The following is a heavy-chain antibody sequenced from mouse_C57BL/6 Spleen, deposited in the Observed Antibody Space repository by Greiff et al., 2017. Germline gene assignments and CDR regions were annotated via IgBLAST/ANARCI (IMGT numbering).Heavy chain of an antibody. CDR1: GYTFTSYW. V-gene: IGHV1-50*01. J-gene: IGHJ2*01. CDR2: IDPSDSYT. D-gene: IGHD2-1*01. CDR3: ARILDGNFPCDY. Sequence: QVQLQQPGAELVKPGASVKLSCKASGYTFTSYWMQWVKQRPGQGLGWIGEIDPSDSYTNYNQKFKGKATLSVDTSSSTAYMQLSSLTSEDSAVYYCARILDGNFPCDYWGQGTTLTVSS.